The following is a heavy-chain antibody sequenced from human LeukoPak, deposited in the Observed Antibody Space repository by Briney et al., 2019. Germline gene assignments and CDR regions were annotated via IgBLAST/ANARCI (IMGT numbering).Heavy chain of an antibody. CDR1: GGSISSYY. Sequence: SETLSLTCTVSGGSISSYYWSWIRQPPGKGLEWIGEINHSGSTYYNPSLKSRVTISVDRSKNQFSLKLSSVTAADTAVYYCARGHSSGYYSYWGQGTLVTVSS. V-gene: IGHV4-34*01. D-gene: IGHD3-22*01. CDR2: INHSGST. CDR3: ARGHSSGYYSY. J-gene: IGHJ4*02.